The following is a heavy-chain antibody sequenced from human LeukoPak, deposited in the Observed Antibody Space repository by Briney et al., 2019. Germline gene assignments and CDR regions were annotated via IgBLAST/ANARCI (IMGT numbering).Heavy chain of an antibody. CDR2: ITGSGGNR. Sequence: GGSLRLSCAASGFTFSSYSMNWVRQAPGKGLEWVSGITGSGGNRYYADSVKGRFTISRDNSKNTLYLQMNSLRAEDTAVYYCAKDDNYIRFLSWGQGTLVTVSS. CDR1: GFTFSSYS. CDR3: AKDDNYIRFLS. J-gene: IGHJ5*02. V-gene: IGHV3-23*01. D-gene: IGHD3-16*01.